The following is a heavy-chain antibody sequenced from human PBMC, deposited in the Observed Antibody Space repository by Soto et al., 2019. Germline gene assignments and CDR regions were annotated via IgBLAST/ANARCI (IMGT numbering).Heavy chain of an antibody. CDR2: INHSGST. Sequence: SETLSLTCAVYGGSFSGYYWSWIRQPPGKGLEWIGEINHSGSTNYNPSLKSRVTISVDTSKNQFSLKLSSVTAADTAVYYCARGGYYGSGSYYKNYYYYSMDVWGQGTTVTVS. CDR3: ARGGYYGSGSYYKNYYYYSMDV. V-gene: IGHV4-34*01. CDR1: GGSFSGYY. J-gene: IGHJ6*02. D-gene: IGHD3-10*01.